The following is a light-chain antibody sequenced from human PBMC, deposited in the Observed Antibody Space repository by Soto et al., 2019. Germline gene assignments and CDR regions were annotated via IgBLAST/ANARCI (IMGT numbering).Light chain of an antibody. CDR1: QSFGRT. Sequence: EIVMTQSPATLSVSPGERATFSSRPGQSFGRTLAWYQQKPGQAPRLLIYGASTRATGIPARFSGSGSGTEFTLTISSLQSEDFAVYYCQQYNNWPPWTFGQGTKVEIK. J-gene: IGKJ1*01. V-gene: IGKV3-15*01. CDR3: QQYNNWPPWT. CDR2: GAS.